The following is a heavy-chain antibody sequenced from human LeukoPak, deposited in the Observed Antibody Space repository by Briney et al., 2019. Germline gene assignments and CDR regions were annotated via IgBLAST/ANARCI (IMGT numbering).Heavy chain of an antibody. J-gene: IGHJ6*03. D-gene: IGHD5-18*01. CDR3: ARGVCGYTYGSYYYYYMDV. Sequence: IXXYXXXWXXQPPGKGLEWIGCIYTSGSTNYNPSLKSRVTISVDTSKNQFSLKLSSVTAADTAVYYCARGVCGYTYGSYYYYYMDVWGKGTTVTVSS. V-gene: IGHV4-4*09. CDR1: IXXYX. CDR2: IYTSGST.